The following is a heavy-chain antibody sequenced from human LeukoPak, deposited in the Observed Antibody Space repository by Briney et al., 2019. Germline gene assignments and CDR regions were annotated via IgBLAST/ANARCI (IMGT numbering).Heavy chain of an antibody. CDR2: ISSSGGST. J-gene: IGHJ4*02. V-gene: IGHV3-64*01. D-gene: IGHD3-10*01. CDR1: GFTFSTSF. Sequence: GGSLRLSCAVSGFTFSTSFMHWVRQAPGKGLEYVSAISSSGGSTYYANSVRGRSTISRDNSKNTLYLQMGSLRAEDMAVYYCARGHYYGSALYYFDYWGQGTLVTVSS. CDR3: ARGHYYGSALYYFDY.